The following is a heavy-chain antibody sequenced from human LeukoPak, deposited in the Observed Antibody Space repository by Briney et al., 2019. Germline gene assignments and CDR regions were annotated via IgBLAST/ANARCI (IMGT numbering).Heavy chain of an antibody. CDR2: ISSSSSYI. J-gene: IGHJ3*02. D-gene: IGHD3-22*01. CDR3: ARVMYYYDSSDAFDI. CDR1: GFTFSSYS. V-gene: IGHV3-21*01. Sequence: GGSLRLSCAASGFTFSSYSMNWVRQAPGKGLEWVSSISSSSSYIYYADSVKGRFTISRDNAKNSLYLQMNSLRAEDTAVYYCARVMYYYDSSDAFDIWGQGTMVTVSS.